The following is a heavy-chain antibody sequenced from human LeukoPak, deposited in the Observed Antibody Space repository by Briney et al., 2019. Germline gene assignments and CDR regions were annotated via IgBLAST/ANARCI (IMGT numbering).Heavy chain of an antibody. J-gene: IGHJ4*02. CDR2: ISYDGSNK. CDR1: GFTFSSYA. CDR3: ARGGGYDSGRYYFGY. D-gene: IGHD3-16*01. V-gene: IGHV3-30-3*01. Sequence: GRSLRLSCAASGFTFSSYAMHWVRQAPGKGLEWVAVISYDGSNKYYADSVKGRFTISRDNSKNTLYLQMNSLRAEDTAVYYCARGGGYDSGRYYFGYWGQGTLVTVSS.